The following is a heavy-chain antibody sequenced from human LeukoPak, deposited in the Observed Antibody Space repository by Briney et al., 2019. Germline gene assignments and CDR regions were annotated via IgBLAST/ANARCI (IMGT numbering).Heavy chain of an antibody. V-gene: IGHV4-59*08. CDR1: GGSISSYY. D-gene: IGHD3-3*01. CDR2: IYYSGST. J-gene: IGHJ3*02. Sequence: SETLSLTCTVSGGSISSYYWSWVRQPPGKGLEWIGYIYYSGSTNYNPSLKSRVTISVDTSKNQFSLKLSSVTAADTAVYYCARQGITIFGVVTPRGAFDIWGQGTMVTVSS. CDR3: ARQGITIFGVVTPRGAFDI.